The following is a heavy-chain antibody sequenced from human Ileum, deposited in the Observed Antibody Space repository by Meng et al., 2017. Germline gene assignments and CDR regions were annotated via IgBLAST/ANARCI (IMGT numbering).Heavy chain of an antibody. CDR1: GFTFVSYA. Sequence: VESGGEVKKPWGSVTVSCKASGFTFVSYAIYWVRQAPGQGLEWMGWINAGNGNTKYSQKFQGRVTITRDTSASTAYMELSSLRSEDTAVYYCARDMPYSSGSFDYWGQGTLVTVSS. V-gene: IGHV1-3*01. CDR3: ARDMPYSSGSFDY. CDR2: INAGNGNT. J-gene: IGHJ4*02. D-gene: IGHD3-10*01.